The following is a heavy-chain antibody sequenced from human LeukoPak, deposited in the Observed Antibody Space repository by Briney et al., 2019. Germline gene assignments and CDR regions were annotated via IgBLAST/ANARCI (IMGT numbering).Heavy chain of an antibody. V-gene: IGHV4-39*07. D-gene: IGHD1-7*01. J-gene: IGHJ4*02. CDR2: LYYSGNT. CDR1: GGSISSSNYY. CDR3: ARGQRKRFGYNWNYGFDY. Sequence: SETLSLTCTVSGGSISSSNYYWGWIRQPPGKGLEWIGSLYYSGNTYYNPSLKSRVTISVDTSKNQFSLKPSSVTAADTAVYYCARGQRKRFGYNWNYGFDYWGQGTLVTVSS.